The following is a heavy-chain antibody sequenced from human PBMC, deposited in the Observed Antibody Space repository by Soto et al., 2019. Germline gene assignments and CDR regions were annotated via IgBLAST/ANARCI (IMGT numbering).Heavy chain of an antibody. Sequence: QTGGALRLSCADSGFTFSNFWMDWFRQAPGKGLEWVANINPDGSEKQYVDSVKGRFTISRDNAKNSLYLQMSSLTAEDSALYYCSRSLDSWGQGTRVTVSS. V-gene: IGHV3-7*01. CDR2: INPDGSEK. J-gene: IGHJ4*02. CDR1: GFTFSNFW. CDR3: SRSLDS.